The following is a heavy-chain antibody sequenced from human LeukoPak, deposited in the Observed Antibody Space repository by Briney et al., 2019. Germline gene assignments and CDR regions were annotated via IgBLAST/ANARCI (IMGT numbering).Heavy chain of an antibody. J-gene: IGHJ6*02. CDR3: ARDLADYYDSSGYYEPAYYGMDV. Sequence: PGRSLRLSCAASGFTFSSYGMHWVRQAPGKGLEWVAVIWYDGSNKYYADSVKGRFTISRDNSKNTLYLQMNSLRAEDTAVYYCARDLADYYDSSGYYEPAYYGMDVWGQGTTVTVSS. V-gene: IGHV3-33*01. CDR1: GFTFSSYG. CDR2: IWYDGSNK. D-gene: IGHD3-22*01.